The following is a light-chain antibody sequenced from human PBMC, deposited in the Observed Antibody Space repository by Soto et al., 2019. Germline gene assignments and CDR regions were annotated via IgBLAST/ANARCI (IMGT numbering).Light chain of an antibody. J-gene: IGLJ1*01. CDR3: SSYTSSSTLPYV. CDR2: EVS. CDR1: SSDVGGYNY. V-gene: IGLV2-14*01. Sequence: QSALTQPASVSGSPGQSITISCPGTSSDVGGYNYVSWYQQHPGKAPKLMIYEVSNRPSGGSNRFSGSKSGNTASLTISGLQAEDEADYYCSSYTSSSTLPYVFGTGTKVTVL.